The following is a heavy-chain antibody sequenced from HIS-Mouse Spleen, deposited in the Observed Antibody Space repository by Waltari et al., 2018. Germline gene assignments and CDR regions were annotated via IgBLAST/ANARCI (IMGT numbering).Heavy chain of an antibody. V-gene: IGHV3-15*01. J-gene: IGHJ4*02. CDR1: GFIFGNAW. Sequence: ELQLVESGVGLVKPGGAVRVSCASPGFIFGNAWMSWVRQAPGKGLEWVGRIKSKTDGGTTDYAAPVKGRFTISRDDSKNTLYLQMNSLKTEDTAVYYCIATTGYWGQGTLVTVSS. D-gene: IGHD3-9*01. CDR3: IATTGY. CDR2: IKSKTDGGTT.